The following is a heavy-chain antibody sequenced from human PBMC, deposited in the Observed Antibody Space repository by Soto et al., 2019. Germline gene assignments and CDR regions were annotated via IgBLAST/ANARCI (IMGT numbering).Heavy chain of an antibody. CDR1: GGSFSGYY. CDR3: ASGPKVWFDP. J-gene: IGHJ5*02. Sequence: SETLSLTCAVHGGSFSGYYWSWIRQPPGKGLEWIGEINHSGSTNYNPSLKSRVTISVDTSKNQFSLKLSSVTAADTAVYYCASGPKVWFDPWGQGTLVTVSS. V-gene: IGHV4-34*01. CDR2: INHSGST.